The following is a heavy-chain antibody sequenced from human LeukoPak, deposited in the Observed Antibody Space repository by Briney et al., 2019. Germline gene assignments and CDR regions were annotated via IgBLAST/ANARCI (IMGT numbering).Heavy chain of an antibody. CDR2: LSGSGGGT. D-gene: IGHD1-26*01. CDR3: STANKGYFS. J-gene: IGHJ5*02. CDR1: GITLSNYG. V-gene: IGHV3-23*01. Sequence: SGGSLRLSCAVSGITLSNYGMSWVRQAPGKGLEWVAGLSGSGGGTNYADSVQGRFTISRDNPKSTLYLQMNSLKIEDTAVYYCSTANKGYFSWGQGTLVTVSS.